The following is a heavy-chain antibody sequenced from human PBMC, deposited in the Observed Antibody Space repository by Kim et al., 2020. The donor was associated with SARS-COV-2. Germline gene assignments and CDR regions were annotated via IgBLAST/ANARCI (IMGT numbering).Heavy chain of an antibody. CDR2: MNPNSGNT. CDR1: GYTFTSYD. D-gene: IGHD3-9*01. J-gene: IGHJ3*02. Sequence: ASVKVSCKASGYTFTSYDINWVRQATGQGLEWMGWMNPNSGNTGYAQKFQGRVTMTRNTSISTAYMELSSLRSEDTAVYYCARVEGATYYDILTGRKRGFDIWGQGTMVTVSS. CDR3: ARVEGATYYDILTGRKRGFDI. V-gene: IGHV1-8*01.